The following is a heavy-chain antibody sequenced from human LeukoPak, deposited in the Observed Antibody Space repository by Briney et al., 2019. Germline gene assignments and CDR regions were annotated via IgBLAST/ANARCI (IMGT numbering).Heavy chain of an antibody. Sequence: SSETPSLTCTVSGGSLSGHWWSWVRQSPGKGLEWIVHIFHSGLTYYNPSFESRVTILIDTSNYQFSLTLRSVTAADTAVYYCARYITPTTSHHYMDVWGKGTTVAVSS. CDR2: IFHSGLT. J-gene: IGHJ6*03. D-gene: IGHD3-3*01. V-gene: IGHV4-59*11. CDR1: GGSLSGHW. CDR3: ARYITPTTSHHYMDV.